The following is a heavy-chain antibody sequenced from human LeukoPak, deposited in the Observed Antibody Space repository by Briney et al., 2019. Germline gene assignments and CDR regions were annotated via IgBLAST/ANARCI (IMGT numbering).Heavy chain of an antibody. CDR2: IIPIFGTA. CDR3: ARDSSGWSGGYFDY. CDR1: GGTFSSYA. Sequence: SVKVSCKASGGTFSSYAISWVRQAPGQGLEWMGGIIPIFGTANYAQKFQGRVTSTADESTSTAYMELSSLRSEDTAVYYCARDSSGWSGGYFDYWGQGTLVTVSS. J-gene: IGHJ4*02. D-gene: IGHD6-19*01. V-gene: IGHV1-69*01.